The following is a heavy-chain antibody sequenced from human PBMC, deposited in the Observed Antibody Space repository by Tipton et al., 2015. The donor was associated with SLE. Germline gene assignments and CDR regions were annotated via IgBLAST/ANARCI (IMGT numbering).Heavy chain of an antibody. V-gene: IGHV3-30*12. CDR1: GFTFSNYG. D-gene: IGHD6-19*01. CDR3: ARDSGRAGGYSSGPLGY. J-gene: IGHJ4*02. Sequence: SLRLSCAASGFTFSNYGMHWVRQAPGKGLEWVAFIRYDGSNKYYADSVKGRFTISRDNAKNSLYLQMNSLRAEDTAVYYCARDSGRAGGYSSGPLGYWGQGTLVTVSS. CDR2: IRYDGSNK.